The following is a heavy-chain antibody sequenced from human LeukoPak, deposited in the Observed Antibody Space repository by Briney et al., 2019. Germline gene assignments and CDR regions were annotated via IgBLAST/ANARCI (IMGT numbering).Heavy chain of an antibody. CDR2: ISYDGSNK. D-gene: IGHD4-17*01. CDR3: ARDRYGDYEEYFDY. Sequence: GGSLRLSCAASGFTFSSYAMHWVRQAPGKGLEWVAVISYDGSNKYYADSVKGRFTISRDNSKNTLYLQMNSLRAEDTAVYYCARDRYGDYEEYFDYWGQGTLVTVSS. CDR1: GFTFSSYA. V-gene: IGHV3-30-3*01. J-gene: IGHJ4*02.